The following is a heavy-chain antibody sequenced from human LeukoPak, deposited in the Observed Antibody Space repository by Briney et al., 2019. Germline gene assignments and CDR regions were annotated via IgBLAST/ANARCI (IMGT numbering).Heavy chain of an antibody. CDR2: ISGSSGTI. J-gene: IGHJ6*03. CDR3: ARRSEFGVLYYMDI. D-gene: IGHD3-16*01. Sequence: PGGSLRLSCVATGFTFSTYSMNWVRQAPGKGPEWVSYISGSSGTIYYADSVKGRFTISRDNAKNSLYLQMNSLRAEDTAVYYCARRSEFGVLYYMDIWGKGTTVTVSS. V-gene: IGHV3-48*01. CDR1: GFTFSTYS.